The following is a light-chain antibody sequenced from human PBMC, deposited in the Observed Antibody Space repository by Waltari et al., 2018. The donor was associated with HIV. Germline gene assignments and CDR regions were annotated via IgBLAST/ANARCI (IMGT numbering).Light chain of an antibody. V-gene: IGLV1-40*01. CDR2: GNS. J-gene: IGLJ1*01. Sequence: QSVLTQPPSVSGAPGQRVTISCTGSSSNIGAGYDVHWYQQLPGTAPKLLIYGNSNRPAGVPDRCAGSKSGTSASLAITGLQAEDEADYYCQSYDSSMSLYVFGTGTKVTVL. CDR3: QSYDSSMSLYV. CDR1: SSNIGAGYD.